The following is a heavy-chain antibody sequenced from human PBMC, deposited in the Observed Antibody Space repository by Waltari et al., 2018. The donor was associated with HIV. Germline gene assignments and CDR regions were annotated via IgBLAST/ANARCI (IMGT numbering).Heavy chain of an antibody. CDR1: DGWSFSAYY. CDR3: ARGPHTSIFGVVKYFQP. V-gene: IGHV4-34*02. J-gene: IGHJ1*01. CDR2: IDHSGGT. Sequence: QQWGTGLLMPSETLSLTCAVYDGWSFSAYYWTCICQSPGGGLEWMGEIDHSGGTNYNPSLKSRVTISVDTSKNQFSLKLTSVTAADTGLYYCARGPHTSIFGVVKYFQPWGQGTLVTVSS. D-gene: IGHD3-3*01.